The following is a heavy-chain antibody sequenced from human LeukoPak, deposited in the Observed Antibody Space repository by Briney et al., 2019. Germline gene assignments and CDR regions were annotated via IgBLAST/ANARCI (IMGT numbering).Heavy chain of an antibody. Sequence: SVKVSCKASGGTFSSYAISWVRQAPGQGLEWMGGIIPIFGTANYAQKFQGRVTITADESTSTAYMELSSLRSEDTAVYYCARLAAAGTNYYYYYMDVWGKGTTVTISS. J-gene: IGHJ6*03. V-gene: IGHV1-69*01. D-gene: IGHD6-13*01. CDR2: IIPIFGTA. CDR3: ARLAAAGTNYYYYYMDV. CDR1: GGTFSSYA.